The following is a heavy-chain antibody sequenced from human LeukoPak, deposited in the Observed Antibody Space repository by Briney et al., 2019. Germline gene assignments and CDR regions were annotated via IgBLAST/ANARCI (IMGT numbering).Heavy chain of an antibody. CDR1: GFTFTYHW. CDR3: ANLWEMGY. D-gene: IGHD5-24*01. V-gene: IGHV3-74*01. Sequence: PGGSPRLSCAASGFTFTYHWMHWVRQGPGKGLVWVSRIRSDGGETNYADSVKGRFTISRDNAKNTLYLQMNSLGAEDTAVYYCANLWEMGYWGQGTLVTVSS. CDR2: IRSDGGET. J-gene: IGHJ4*02.